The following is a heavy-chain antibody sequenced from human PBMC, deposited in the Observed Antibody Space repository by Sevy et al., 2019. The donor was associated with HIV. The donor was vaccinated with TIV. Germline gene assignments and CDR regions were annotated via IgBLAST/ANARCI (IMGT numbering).Heavy chain of an antibody. CDR2: ISDSGGST. J-gene: IGHJ5*02. CDR3: AKGTAGETTYNWFDP. V-gene: IGHV3-23*01. CDR1: GFTFSSYA. Sequence: GGSLRLSCAASGFTFSSYAMSWVRQAPGKGLEWVSAISDSGGSTYYADSVKGRFTISRDNSKNTLYLQMNSLRAEDTAVYYCAKGTAGETTYNWFDPWGQGTLVSVSS. D-gene: IGHD3-10*01.